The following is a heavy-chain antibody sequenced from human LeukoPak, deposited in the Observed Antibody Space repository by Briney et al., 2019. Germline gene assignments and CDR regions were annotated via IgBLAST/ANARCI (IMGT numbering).Heavy chain of an antibody. J-gene: IGHJ4*02. CDR2: IYPGDSDT. Sequence: GESLKISCKGSGYSFSKYWIGWVRQMPGKGLEWMGIIYPGDSDTRYSPSFQGQVTISADKSISTAYLQWSSLKASDTAMYYCARTTTVTCFDYWGQGTLVTVSS. V-gene: IGHV5-51*01. CDR1: GYSFSKYW. D-gene: IGHD4-17*01. CDR3: ARTTTVTCFDY.